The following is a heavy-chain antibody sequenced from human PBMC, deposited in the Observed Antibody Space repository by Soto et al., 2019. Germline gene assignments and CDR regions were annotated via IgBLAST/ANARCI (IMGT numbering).Heavy chain of an antibody. V-gene: IGHV5-51*01. D-gene: IGHD6-13*01. CDR3: ARSPRSSPYFDY. CDR1: GYTFSNFW. Sequence: GESLKISCQCSGYTFSNFWIAWVRQLPGKGLEYMGIIYPGDSEARYSPSFHGKVTISADRSIGTAYLQWSSLEASDSAFYFCARSPRSSPYFDYWGQGALVTVSS. CDR2: IYPGDSEA. J-gene: IGHJ4*02.